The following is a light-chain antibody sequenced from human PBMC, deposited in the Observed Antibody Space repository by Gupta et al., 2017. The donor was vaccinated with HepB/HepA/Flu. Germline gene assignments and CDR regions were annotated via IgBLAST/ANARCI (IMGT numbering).Light chain of an antibody. CDR1: QNVLNNY. V-gene: IGKV3-20*01. CDR3: QQYGNSPRT. CDR2: VAS. J-gene: IGKJ1*01. Sequence: VLTQSPGTLSLSPGERATLSCRASQNVLNNYLAWYQQKPGQAPKLLLYVASSRATGIPDRFSGSGSGTDFTLTISRLNPEDSAVYYCQQYGNSPRTFGQGTKVEIK.